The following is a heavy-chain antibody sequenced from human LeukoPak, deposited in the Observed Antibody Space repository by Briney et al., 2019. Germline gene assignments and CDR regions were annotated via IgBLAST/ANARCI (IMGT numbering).Heavy chain of an antibody. D-gene: IGHD3-10*02. J-gene: IGHJ6*04. CDR3: AELGITMIGGV. CDR2: IKRDGSEK. V-gene: IGHV3-7*01. CDR1: GFTFSSYG. Sequence: GGSLRLSCAASGFTFSSYGMSWVRQAPGKGLQWVANIKRDGSEKYYVDSVKGRFSISRDNAKNSLYLKMNSLRAEDTAVYYCAELGITMIGGVWGKGTTVTISS.